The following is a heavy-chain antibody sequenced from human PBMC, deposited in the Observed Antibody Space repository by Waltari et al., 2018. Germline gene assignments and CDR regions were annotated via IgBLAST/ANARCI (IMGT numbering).Heavy chain of an antibody. CDR3: ARAAFWSGYSSEYYYYYMDV. Sequence: QVQLVQSGAEVKKPGSSVKVSCKASGGTFSSYAISWVRQAPGQGLEWMGGIIPIFGTANYAQKFQGRVTITADKSTSTAYMELSSLRSEDTAVYYCARAAFWSGYSSEYYYYYMDVWGKGTTVTVSS. CDR2: IIPIFGTA. V-gene: IGHV1-69*14. CDR1: GGTFSSYA. D-gene: IGHD3-3*01. J-gene: IGHJ6*03.